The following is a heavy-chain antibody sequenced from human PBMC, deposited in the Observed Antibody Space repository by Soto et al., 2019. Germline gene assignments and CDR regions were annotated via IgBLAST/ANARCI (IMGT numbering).Heavy chain of an antibody. CDR2: INPNSGGT. J-gene: IGHJ4*02. D-gene: IGHD1-20*01. Sequence: QVQLVQSGAEVKKPGASVKVSCKASGYIFTDYYMHWVRQAPGQGLEWMGWINPNSGGTKYAQKFQGRVTMTRDTSITTAYMELSRLRSDDTAVYYCARGERYGWNLGGFLHQYYFDDWGQGTLVTVSS. CDR3: ARGERYGWNLGGFLHQYYFDD. CDR1: GYIFTDYY. V-gene: IGHV1-2*02.